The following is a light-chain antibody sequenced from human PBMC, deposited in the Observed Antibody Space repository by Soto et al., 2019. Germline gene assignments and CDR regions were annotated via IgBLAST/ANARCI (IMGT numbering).Light chain of an antibody. Sequence: DIVMTQSPLSLPVTPGEPASISCRSSQSLLHGDGYNYLDWYLQRPGQSPQLLICLGSNRASGVPDRFSGSGSGTDFTLTISRMEAEDFGVYYCMQALQTPWTFGQGTKVDIK. CDR3: MQALQTPWT. CDR2: LGS. CDR1: QSLLHGDGYNY. J-gene: IGKJ1*01. V-gene: IGKV2-28*01.